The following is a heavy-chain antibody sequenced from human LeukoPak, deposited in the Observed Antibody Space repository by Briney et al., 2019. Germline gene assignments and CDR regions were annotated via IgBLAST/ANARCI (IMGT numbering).Heavy chain of an antibody. CDR1: GFPFSSYT. J-gene: IGHJ4*02. CDR2: ISHSGAT. D-gene: IGHD6-13*01. Sequence: GGSLRLSYAGSGFPFSSYTINWVRQGPGKGMEWASTISHSGATYYADSVKGRFTISRDNSKNTVFLQMNSLRAEDTALYFCARRSHASPAGYSPFFDSWGQGTLVTVSS. CDR3: ARRSHASPAGYSPFFDS. V-gene: IGHV3-23*01.